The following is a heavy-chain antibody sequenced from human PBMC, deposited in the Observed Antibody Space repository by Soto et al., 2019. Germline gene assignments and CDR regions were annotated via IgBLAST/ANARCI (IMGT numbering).Heavy chain of an antibody. CDR3: AELLVSATAY. CDR1: GFTFSDYA. J-gene: IGHJ4*02. CDR2: IDRSGAVT. V-gene: IGHV3-23*01. D-gene: IGHD2-8*02. Sequence: GGSLRLSCAASGFTFSDYAMTWFRQPPGKGLEWVSSIDRSGAVTYYADSVKGRFTIPRDSSQNALYLHMNSLRVEDTAVYYCAELLVSATAYRGQGTLVTSPQ.